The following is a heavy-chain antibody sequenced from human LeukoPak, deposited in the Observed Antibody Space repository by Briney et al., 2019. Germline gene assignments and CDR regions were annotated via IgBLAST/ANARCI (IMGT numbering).Heavy chain of an antibody. V-gene: IGHV3-30*18. CDR3: AKLLLRQDYFYGMDV. CDR2: ISDDGDNK. J-gene: IGHJ6*02. CDR1: GFRFIDYG. Sequence: GGSLRLSCAASGFRFIDYGMHWVRQPPGKGLQWVSFISDDGDNKCYTDSVKGRFTISRDNSKNTLYLQMNNLSADDTAVYYCAKLLLRQDYFYGMDVWGQGTTVTVSS. D-gene: IGHD2/OR15-2a*01.